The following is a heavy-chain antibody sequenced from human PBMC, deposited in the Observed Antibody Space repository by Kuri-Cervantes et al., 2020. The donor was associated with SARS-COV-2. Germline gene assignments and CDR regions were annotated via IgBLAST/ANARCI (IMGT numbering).Heavy chain of an antibody. Sequence: GGSLRLSCAASGLTFSNYWMNWVRQAPGKGLEWVGFLRYDGGENHYADSVKGRFTISRDSSKNTLYLEMNSLRVEDTAVYYCAKDPLYRGTYDLGKLDYWGQGTLVTVSS. J-gene: IGHJ4*02. CDR1: GLTFSNYW. V-gene: IGHV3-30*02. CDR3: AKDPLYRGTYDLGKLDY. D-gene: IGHD3-3*01. CDR2: LRYDGGEN.